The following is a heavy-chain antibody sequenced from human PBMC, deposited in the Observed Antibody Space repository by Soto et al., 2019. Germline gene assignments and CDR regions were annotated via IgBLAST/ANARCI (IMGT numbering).Heavy chain of an antibody. CDR3: ARLSWELVYYYYGMDV. D-gene: IGHD1-26*01. Sequence: PGESLKISCKGSGYSFTSYWISWVRQMPGKGLEWMGRIDPSDSYTNYSPSFQGHVTISADKSISTAYLQWSSLKASDTAMYYCARLSWELVYYYYGMDVWGQGTTVTVSS. V-gene: IGHV5-10-1*01. CDR1: GYSFTSYW. J-gene: IGHJ6*02. CDR2: IDPSDSYT.